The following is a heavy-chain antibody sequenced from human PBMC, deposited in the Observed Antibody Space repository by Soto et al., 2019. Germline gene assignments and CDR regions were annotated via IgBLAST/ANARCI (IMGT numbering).Heavy chain of an antibody. Sequence: GGSLRLSCAASGFTFSSYSMNWVRQAPGKGLEWVSSISSSSSYIYYADSVKGRFTISRDNAKNSLYLQMNSLRAEDTAVYYCARDHLRFLEWLTRELCFDPSGQGPLVTVSS. CDR3: ARDHLRFLEWLTRELCFDP. V-gene: IGHV3-21*01. CDR1: GFTFSSYS. D-gene: IGHD3-3*01. J-gene: IGHJ5*02. CDR2: ISSSSSYI.